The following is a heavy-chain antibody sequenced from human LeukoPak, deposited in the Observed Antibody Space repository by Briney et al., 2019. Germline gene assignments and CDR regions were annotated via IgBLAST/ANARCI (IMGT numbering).Heavy chain of an antibody. V-gene: IGHV3-7*04. CDR1: GFTFSAFW. CDR3: ARGRDNVY. D-gene: IGHD5-24*01. Sequence: GGSLRLSCAASGFTFSAFWMTWVRQAPGKGLEWVASIKEDGSEKFYVDSVKGRFAISRDNAKKSLYPQMNSLTAEDAAVYYCARGRDNVYWGQGTLVTVSS. J-gene: IGHJ4*02. CDR2: IKEDGSEK.